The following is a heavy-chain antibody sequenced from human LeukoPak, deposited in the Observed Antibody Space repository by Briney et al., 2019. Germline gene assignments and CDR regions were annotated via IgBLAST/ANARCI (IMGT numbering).Heavy chain of an antibody. Sequence: ASVKVSCKASGYTFIGYYIHWVRQAPGQGLEWMGWIKPSSGGTNYAQKFQGRVTMTRDMSTSTVYMELSSLRSEDTAVYYCARGAVVPAAPMPSFDYWGQGTLVTVSS. CDR3: ARGAVVPAAPMPSFDY. D-gene: IGHD2-2*01. V-gene: IGHV1-2*02. J-gene: IGHJ4*02. CDR2: IKPSSGGT. CDR1: GYTFIGYY.